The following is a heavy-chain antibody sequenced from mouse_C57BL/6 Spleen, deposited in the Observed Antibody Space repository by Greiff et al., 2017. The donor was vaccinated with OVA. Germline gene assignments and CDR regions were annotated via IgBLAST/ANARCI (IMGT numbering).Heavy chain of an antibody. CDR2: ISSGSSTI. D-gene: IGHD1-1*01. V-gene: IGHV5-17*01. Sequence: EVHLVESGGGLVKPGGSLKLSCAASGFTFSDYGMHWVRQAPEKGLEWVAYISSGSSTIYYADTVKGRFTISRDNAKNTLFLQMTSLRSEDTAMYYCARGGSSPHYYAMDYWGQGTSVTVSS. CDR3: ARGGSSPHYYAMDY. CDR1: GFTFSDYG. J-gene: IGHJ4*01.